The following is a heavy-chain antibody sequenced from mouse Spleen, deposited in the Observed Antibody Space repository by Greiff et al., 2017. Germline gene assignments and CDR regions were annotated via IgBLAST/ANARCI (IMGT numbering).Heavy chain of an antibody. CDR2: ISDGGSYT. J-gene: IGHJ2*01. Sequence: EVQLVESGGGLVKPGGSLKLSCAASGFTFSSYAMSWVRQTPEKRLEWVATISDGGSYTYYPDNVKGRFTISRDNAKNNLYLQMRHLKSEDTAMYYCARDRYYGQYYFDYWGQGTTLTVSS. CDR1: GFTFSSYA. D-gene: IGHD1-1*01. V-gene: IGHV5-4*01. CDR3: ARDRYYGQYYFDY.